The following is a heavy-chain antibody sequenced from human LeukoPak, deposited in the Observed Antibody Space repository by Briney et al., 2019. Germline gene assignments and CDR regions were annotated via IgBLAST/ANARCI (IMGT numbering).Heavy chain of an antibody. CDR3: ARWTGTYRDY. CDR2: ISSNGERT. V-gene: IGHV3-64*02. D-gene: IGHD3/OR15-3a*01. J-gene: IGHJ4*02. Sequence: PGGSLRLSCAASGLTFSTSAMHWVRQAPGKGLEYVSAISSNGERTYYVDSVKGRFTISRDNSKNTLYLQTGSLRAEDTAVYYCARWTGTYRDYWGQGTLVTVSS. CDR1: GLTFSTSA.